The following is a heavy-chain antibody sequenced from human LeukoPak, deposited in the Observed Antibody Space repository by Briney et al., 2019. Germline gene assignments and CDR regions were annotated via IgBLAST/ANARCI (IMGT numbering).Heavy chain of an antibody. Sequence: ASVKVSCKASGYTFTGYYMHWVRQAPGHGLEWMGWINPNSGGTNYAQKFQGRVTMTRDTSISTAYMELSRLRSDDTAVYYCARAPNYYDNSGSLDYWGQGTLVTVSS. CDR1: GYTFTGYY. V-gene: IGHV1-2*02. CDR3: ARAPNYYDNSGSLDY. D-gene: IGHD3-22*01. CDR2: INPNSGGT. J-gene: IGHJ4*02.